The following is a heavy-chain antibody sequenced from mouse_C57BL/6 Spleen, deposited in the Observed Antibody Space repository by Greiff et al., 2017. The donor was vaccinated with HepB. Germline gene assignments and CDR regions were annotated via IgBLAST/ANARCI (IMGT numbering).Heavy chain of an antibody. J-gene: IGHJ2*01. CDR1: GYTFTDYY. V-gene: IGHV1-26*01. CDR2: INPNNGGT. Sequence: EVMLQQSGPELVKPGASVKISCKASGYTFTDYYMNWVKQSHGKSLEWIGDINPNNGGTSYNQKFKGKATLTVDKSSSTAYMELRSLTSEDSAVYYCARSDYGSSHYFDYWGQGTTLTVSS. CDR3: ARSDYGSSHYFDY. D-gene: IGHD1-1*01.